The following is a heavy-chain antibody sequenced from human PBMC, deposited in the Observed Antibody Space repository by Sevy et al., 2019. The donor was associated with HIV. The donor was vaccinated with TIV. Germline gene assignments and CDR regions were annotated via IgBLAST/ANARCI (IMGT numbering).Heavy chain of an antibody. CDR3: ASSGSYYANFDY. V-gene: IGHV3-30*04. Sequence: GGSLRLSCAASGFTFSSYAMHWVRQAPGKGLEWVAVISYDGSNKYYADSVKGRFTISRDNSKNTLYLQMNSLRAEDTTVYYCASSGSYYANFDYWGQGTLVTVSS. J-gene: IGHJ4*02. D-gene: IGHD1-26*01. CDR2: ISYDGSNK. CDR1: GFTFSSYA.